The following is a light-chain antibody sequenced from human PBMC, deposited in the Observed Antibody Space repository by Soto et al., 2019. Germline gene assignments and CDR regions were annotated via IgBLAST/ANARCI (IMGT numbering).Light chain of an antibody. Sequence: QSALTQPASVSGSPGQSITISCTGTSSDVGSYNLVSWYQQHPGKAPKLIIYEGSKRPSGVSNRFSGSKSGNTASLTISVLQAEDEADYYCCSYAGSSTVVFGGGTKLTVL. CDR3: CSYAGSSTVV. CDR2: EGS. J-gene: IGLJ2*01. CDR1: SSDVGSYNL. V-gene: IGLV2-23*01.